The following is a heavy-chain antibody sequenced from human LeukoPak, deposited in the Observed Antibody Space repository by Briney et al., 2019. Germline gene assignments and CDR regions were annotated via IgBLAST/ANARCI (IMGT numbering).Heavy chain of an antibody. J-gene: IGHJ4*02. CDR1: GGSISSYF. CDR3: ARVVDSAMVTPFDY. V-gene: IGHV4-59*01. CDR2: IYYSGST. Sequence: PSETLSLTCTVSGGSISSYFWSWIRQPPGKGLEWIGYIYYSGSTNYNPSLKSRVTISVDTSKNQFSLKLSSVTAADTAVYYCARVVDSAMVTPFDYWGQGTLVAVSS. D-gene: IGHD5-18*01.